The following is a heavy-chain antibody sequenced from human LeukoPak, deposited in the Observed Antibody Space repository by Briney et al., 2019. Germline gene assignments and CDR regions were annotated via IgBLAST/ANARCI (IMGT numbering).Heavy chain of an antibody. CDR3: ARDTPIAAAGINWFDP. Sequence: GASVKVSCKASGYTFTGYYMHWVRQAPGQGLEWMGWINPNSGGTNYAQKFQGRVTMTRDTSISTAYMELSRLRSDDTAVYYCARDTPIAAAGINWFDPWGQGTLVTVSS. CDR2: INPNSGGT. D-gene: IGHD6-13*01. CDR1: GYTFTGYY. J-gene: IGHJ5*02. V-gene: IGHV1-2*02.